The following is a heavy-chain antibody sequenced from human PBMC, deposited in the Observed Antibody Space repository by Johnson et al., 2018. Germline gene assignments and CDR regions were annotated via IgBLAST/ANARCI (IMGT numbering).Heavy chain of an antibody. CDR3: ARGVDYYGMDV. J-gene: IGHJ6*02. CDR2: IWYDGNNK. CDR1: GFTFSSYG. V-gene: IGHV3-33*01. Sequence: QVQLVESGGGVVQPGRSLRLSCAASGFTFSSYGMHWVRQAPGKGLEWVAVIWYDGNNKYSADAVKGRFTISRDNSKNMLYLQMNSLRAEDTAVYYCARGVDYYGMDVWGQGTTVTVSS.